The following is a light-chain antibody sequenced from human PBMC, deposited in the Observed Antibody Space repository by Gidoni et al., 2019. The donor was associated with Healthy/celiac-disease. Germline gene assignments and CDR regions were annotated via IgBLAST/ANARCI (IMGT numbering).Light chain of an antibody. J-gene: IGKJ1*01. CDR2: DAS. CDR3: QQYNSYSRT. CDR1: QSISSW. V-gene: IGKV1-5*01. Sequence: IQMTQSPSTLSASVGDRVTINCRASQSISSWLAWYQQKPGKAPKLLIYDASSLESGVPSRFSGSGSGTEFTLTISSLQPDDFATYYCQQYNSYSRTFGQGTKVEIK.